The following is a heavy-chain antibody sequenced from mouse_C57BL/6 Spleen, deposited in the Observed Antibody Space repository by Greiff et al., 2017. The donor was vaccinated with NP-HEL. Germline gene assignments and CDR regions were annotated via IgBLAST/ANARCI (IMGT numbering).Heavy chain of an antibody. CDR3: ARGYGNAHYYAMDY. V-gene: IGHV1-47*01. J-gene: IGHJ4*01. CDR2: FHPYNDDT. CDR1: GYTFTTYP. Sequence: VMLVESGAELVKPGASVKMSCKASGYTFTTYPIEWMKQNHGKSLEWIGNFHPYNDDTNYNEKFKGKATLTVEKSSSTVYLELSRLTSDDSAVYYCARGYGNAHYYAMDYWGQGTSVTVSS. D-gene: IGHD2-1*01.